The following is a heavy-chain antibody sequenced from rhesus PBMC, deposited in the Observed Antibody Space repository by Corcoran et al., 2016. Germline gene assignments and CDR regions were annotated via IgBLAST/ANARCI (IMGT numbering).Heavy chain of an antibody. D-gene: IGHD4-17*01. CDR1: GFTFSNYW. Sequence: EVQLVESGGGLVQPGGSLRLSCAASGFTFSNYWMSWVRQAPGKGLDGVGRIKNKADGGTAAYAESLKGRFTISRDDSKNTLYLQMNSLKTEDTAVYYCTRKGGNPFDYWGQGVLVTVSS. V-gene: IGHV3-16*02. CDR3: TRKGGNPFDY. J-gene: IGHJ4*01. CDR2: IKNKADGGTA.